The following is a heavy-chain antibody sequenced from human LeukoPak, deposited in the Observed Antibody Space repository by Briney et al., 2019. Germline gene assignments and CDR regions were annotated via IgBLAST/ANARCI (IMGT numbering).Heavy chain of an antibody. V-gene: IGHV4-59*01. D-gene: IGHD1-26*01. Sequence: PSETLSLTCTVSGGAISSYYWSWIPRPPGKGLEWIGYIYYNGNTNYSPSLKSRVTMSVDTSKNLFSLKVSSVTAADTAVYYCARGRSNYYGMDVWGQGTTVTVSS. CDR2: IYYNGNT. CDR1: GGAISSYY. J-gene: IGHJ6*02. CDR3: ARGRSNYYGMDV.